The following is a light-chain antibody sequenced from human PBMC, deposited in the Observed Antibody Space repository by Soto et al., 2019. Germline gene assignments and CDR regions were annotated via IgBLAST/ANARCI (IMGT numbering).Light chain of an antibody. CDR1: QSISSW. V-gene: IGKV1-5*03. CDR3: QQYNSYPLT. Sequence: DIQMTQSPSTLAASVRDRVTITCRASQSISSWLAWYQQKPGKAPKVLIYKASSLERGVPSRFSGSGSGTEFTLTISSLQPDDFATYYCQQYNSYPLTFGGGTKVDIK. CDR2: KAS. J-gene: IGKJ4*01.